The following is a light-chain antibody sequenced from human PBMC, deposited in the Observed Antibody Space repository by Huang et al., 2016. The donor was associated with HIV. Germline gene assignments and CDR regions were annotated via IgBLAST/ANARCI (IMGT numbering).Light chain of an antibody. J-gene: IGKJ4*01. Sequence: EIVLTQSPATLSFFPGQRVSLSCRASQNINTHLAWYKQRPGQPPRLLICDASSRVPGVAARFSGSGSGTDFTLTISSLESEDFATYYCQQRVNGLTFGGGTKV. CDR1: QNINTH. V-gene: IGKV3-11*01. CDR3: QQRVNGLT. CDR2: DAS.